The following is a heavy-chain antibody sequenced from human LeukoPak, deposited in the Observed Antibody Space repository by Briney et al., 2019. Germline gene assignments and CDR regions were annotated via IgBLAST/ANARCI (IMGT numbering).Heavy chain of an antibody. Sequence: SSVTVSRLASGGTFSNYTISWVRQAPAQGVEWMGRIIPILGIANYAQKFQGRVTITADKSTSTAYMELSSLRSEDTAVYYCARIAAAGRYRADYWGQGTLVTVSS. CDR3: ARIAAAGRYRADY. CDR2: IIPILGIA. D-gene: IGHD6-13*01. CDR1: GGTFSNYT. V-gene: IGHV1-69*02. J-gene: IGHJ4*02.